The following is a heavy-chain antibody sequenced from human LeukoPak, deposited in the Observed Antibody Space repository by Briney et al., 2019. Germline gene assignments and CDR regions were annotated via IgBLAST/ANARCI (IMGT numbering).Heavy chain of an antibody. CDR2: INHSGST. V-gene: IGHV4-34*01. D-gene: IGHD4-17*01. J-gene: IGHJ4*02. CDR1: GGSFSGYY. CDR3: ARARAGRSSSVKDKNAYGDLLDY. Sequence: SETLSLTCAVYGGSFSGYYWSWIRQPPGKGLEWIGEINHSGSTNYNPSLKSRVTISVDTSKNQFSLKLSSVTAADTAVYYCARARAGRSSSVKDKNAYGDLLDYWGQGTLVTVSS.